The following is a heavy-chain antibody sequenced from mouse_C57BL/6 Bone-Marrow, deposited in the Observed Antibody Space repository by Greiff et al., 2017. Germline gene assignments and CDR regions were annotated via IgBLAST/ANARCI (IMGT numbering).Heavy chain of an antibody. V-gene: IGHV1-69*01. J-gene: IGHJ1*03. CDR3: ARRYYYGSSFSYWYFDV. CDR1: GYTFTSYW. Sequence: QVQLQQPGAELVMPGASVKLSCKASGYTFTSYWMHWVKQRPGQGLEWIGEIDPSDSYTNYNQKFKGKSTLTVDKSSSTAYMQLSSLTSEDSAVYYCARRYYYGSSFSYWYFDVWGTGTTVTVSS. D-gene: IGHD1-1*01. CDR2: IDPSDSYT.